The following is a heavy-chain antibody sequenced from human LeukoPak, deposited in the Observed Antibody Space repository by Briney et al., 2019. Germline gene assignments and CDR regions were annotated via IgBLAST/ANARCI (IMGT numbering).Heavy chain of an antibody. D-gene: IGHD5-12*01. CDR2: MFYSGST. CDR1: GGSITSYS. V-gene: IGHV4-59*08. J-gene: IGHJ3*02. CDR3: ARHGGETIVATLLHAFDI. Sequence: SETLSLTCSVSGGSITSYSWTWIRQPPGKGLEWIGYMFYSGSTNYNPSLKSRVTIPADTSKNQLSLNLRSVTAADTAAYYCARHGGETIVATLLHAFDIWGQGTTVTVSS.